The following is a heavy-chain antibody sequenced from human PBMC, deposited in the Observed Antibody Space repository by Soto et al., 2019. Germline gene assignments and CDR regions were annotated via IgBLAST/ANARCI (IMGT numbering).Heavy chain of an antibody. CDR3: ARPGDWTLVVPAASTSLYYYYGMDG. D-gene: IGHD2-2*01. CDR1: GYTFTSYG. CDR2: ISAYNGNT. Sequence: GASVKVSCKASGYTFTSYGISWVRQAPGQGLEWMGWISAYNGNTNYAQKLQGRVTMTTDTSTSTAYMELRSLRSDDTAVYYCARPGDWTLVVPAASTSLYYYYGMDGWGQGTTVNVSS. J-gene: IGHJ6*02. V-gene: IGHV1-18*01.